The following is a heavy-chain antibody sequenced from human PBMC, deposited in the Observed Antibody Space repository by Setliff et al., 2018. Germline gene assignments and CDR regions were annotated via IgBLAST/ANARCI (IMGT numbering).Heavy chain of an antibody. CDR2: ISAYNGNT. J-gene: IGHJ4*02. Sequence: TCKASGYTFTSYGISWVRQAPGQGLEWMGWISAYNGNTNYAQKFQGRVTMTRDTSTSTVYMELSSLRSEDTAVYYCARDLVLLGYQLDYWGQGTLVTVSS. V-gene: IGHV1-18*01. CDR1: GYTFTSYG. D-gene: IGHD2-8*01. CDR3: ARDLVLLGYQLDY.